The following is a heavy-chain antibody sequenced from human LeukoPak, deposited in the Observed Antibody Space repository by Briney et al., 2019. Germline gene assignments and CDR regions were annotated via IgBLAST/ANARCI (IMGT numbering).Heavy chain of an antibody. Sequence: PGGSLRLSCAASGFTLSSYYMSWVRQAPGQGLEWVSDIYGSGGTTYYSDSVRGRFTISRDNSKNTLYLQMNSLRDEDTAVYYCAREPSNGYYYDSSGQPLNDDFDIWGQGTMVTVSS. CDR2: IYGSGGTT. V-gene: IGHV3-23*01. CDR1: GFTLSSYY. D-gene: IGHD3-22*01. CDR3: AREPSNGYYYDSSGQPLNDDFDI. J-gene: IGHJ3*02.